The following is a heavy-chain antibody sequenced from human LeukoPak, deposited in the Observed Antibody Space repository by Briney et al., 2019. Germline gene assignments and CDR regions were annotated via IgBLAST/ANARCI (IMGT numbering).Heavy chain of an antibody. V-gene: IGHV1-69*04. CDR1: GGTFSSYA. J-gene: IGHJ4*02. CDR3: ARCEVVAAAGLNFDY. D-gene: IGHD6-13*01. CDR2: IIPILGIA. Sequence: ASVTVSCKASGGTFSSYAISWVRQAPGQGLEWMGRIIPILGIANYAQKFQGRVTITADKSTSTAYMELSSLRSEDTAVYYCARCEVVAAAGLNFDYWGQGTLVTVSS.